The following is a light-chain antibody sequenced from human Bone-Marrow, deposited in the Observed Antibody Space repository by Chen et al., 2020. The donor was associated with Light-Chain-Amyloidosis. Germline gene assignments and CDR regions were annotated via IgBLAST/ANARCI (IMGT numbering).Light chain of an antibody. J-gene: IGKJ2*03. CDR2: KVS. CDR3: MQGISWRS. V-gene: IGKV2-30*02. CDR1: QSLLHTDGYTY. Sequence: DVVMTQSPLSLSVTLGQPASIFCRSSQSLLHTDGYTYLNWFQQRPGQSPRRLIYKVSIRDSGVPDRFSGSGSGTDFTLKIGRVEAEDVGIYYCMQGISWRSFGQGTKLEI.